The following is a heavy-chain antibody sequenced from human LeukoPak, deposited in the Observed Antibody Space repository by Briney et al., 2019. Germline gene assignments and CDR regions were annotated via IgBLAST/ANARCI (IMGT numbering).Heavy chain of an antibody. J-gene: IGHJ4*02. CDR2: ISSSSSYI. D-gene: IGHD6-19*01. CDR1: GFTFSSYS. V-gene: IGHV3-21*01. Sequence: GSLILSCAAPGFTFSSYSMNWVRQAPGKGLEWVSSISSSSSYIYYADSVKGRFTISRDNAKNSLYLQMNSLRAEDTAVYYCARWYSSGWYSDYWGQGTLVTVSS. CDR3: ARWYSSGWYSDY.